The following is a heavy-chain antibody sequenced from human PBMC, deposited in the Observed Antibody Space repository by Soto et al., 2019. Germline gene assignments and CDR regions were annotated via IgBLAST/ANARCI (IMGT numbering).Heavy chain of an antibody. CDR2: FDPEDGET. CDR1: GYTLTELS. J-gene: IGHJ6*02. Sequence: ASVKVSCKVSGYTLTELSMHWVRQAPGKGLEWMGGFDPEDGETIYAQKFQGRVTMTEDTSTGTAYMELSSLRSEDTAVYYCATWVGATNYYGMDVWGQGTTVTVSS. V-gene: IGHV1-24*01. CDR3: ATWVGATNYYGMDV. D-gene: IGHD1-26*01.